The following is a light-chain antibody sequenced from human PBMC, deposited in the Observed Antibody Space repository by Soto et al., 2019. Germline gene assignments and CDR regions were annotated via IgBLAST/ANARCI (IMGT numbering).Light chain of an antibody. J-gene: IGKJ5*01. CDR3: QQYGSSFT. Sequence: DIELTQSPCTLSVSLGERATISCRASQTVSSSYLAWYQQKPGQAPRLLNYGASSRGTGIPDRFSGGGSGTDFTLTVSRLEHEDSAEYYCQQYGSSFTFGQGTRLEI. CDR2: GAS. CDR1: QTVSSSY. V-gene: IGKV3-20*01.